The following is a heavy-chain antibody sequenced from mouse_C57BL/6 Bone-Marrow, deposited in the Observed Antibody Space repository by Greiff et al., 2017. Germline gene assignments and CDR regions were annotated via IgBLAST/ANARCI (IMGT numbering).Heavy chain of an antibody. Sequence: QVQLQQPGAELVKPGASVKLSCKASGYTFTSYWMHWVKQRPGQGLEWIGMIHPNSGSTNYNEKFKSKATLTVDKSSSTAYMQLISLTSEDSAVYYCARHGGAWFAYWGQGTLVTVSA. J-gene: IGHJ3*01. V-gene: IGHV1-64*01. D-gene: IGHD1-1*02. CDR3: ARHGGAWFAY. CDR1: GYTFTSYW. CDR2: IHPNSGST.